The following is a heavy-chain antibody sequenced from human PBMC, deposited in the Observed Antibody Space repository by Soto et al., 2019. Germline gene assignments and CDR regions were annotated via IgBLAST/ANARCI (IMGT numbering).Heavy chain of an antibody. Sequence: QLQLQESGPGLVKPSETLSLTCTVSGGSISSSSYYWGWIRQPPGKGLEWIGSIYYSGSTYYNPSLKSRVTISVDTSKNQFSLKLSSVTAADTAVYYCARLLNPRYCSSTSCYWFYYYYGMDVWGQGTTVTVSS. CDR2: IYYSGST. D-gene: IGHD2-2*01. V-gene: IGHV4-39*01. CDR3: ARLLNPRYCSSTSCYWFYYYYGMDV. J-gene: IGHJ6*02. CDR1: GGSISSSSYY.